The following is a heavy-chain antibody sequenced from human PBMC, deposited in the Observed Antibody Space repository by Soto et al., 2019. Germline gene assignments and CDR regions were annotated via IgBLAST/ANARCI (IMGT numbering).Heavy chain of an antibody. CDR2: ISSSGSTI. CDR1: GFTFSDYY. Sequence: PGGSLRLSCAASGFTFSDYYMSWIRQAPGKGLEWVSYISSSGSTIYYADSVKGRFTISRDNAKNSLYLQMNSLRAEDTAVYYCARAPHYGDARAGINWFDPWGQGTLVTVSS. D-gene: IGHD4-17*01. V-gene: IGHV3-11*01. J-gene: IGHJ5*02. CDR3: ARAPHYGDARAGINWFDP.